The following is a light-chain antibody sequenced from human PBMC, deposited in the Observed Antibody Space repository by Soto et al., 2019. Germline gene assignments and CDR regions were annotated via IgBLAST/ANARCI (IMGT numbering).Light chain of an antibody. CDR3: ATWDDSLNVV. CDR2: SND. CDR1: SSNIGSNT. V-gene: IGLV1-44*01. J-gene: IGLJ3*02. Sequence: QSVLTQSPSASGTPGQRGSISCSGISSNIGSNTVSWYKHVPGAAPKLLIYSNDQRPSAVPGRCSGSKSGSSASLAISGLQSEDEAYYYCATWDDSLNVVFGGGTKLTVL.